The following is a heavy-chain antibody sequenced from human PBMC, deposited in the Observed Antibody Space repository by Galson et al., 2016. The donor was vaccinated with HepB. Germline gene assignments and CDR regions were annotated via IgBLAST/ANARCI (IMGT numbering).Heavy chain of an antibody. CDR1: GFTFSSYA. CDR3: AKGDKVTGWDN. V-gene: IGHV3-23*01. Sequence: SLRLSCAASGFTFSSYAMSWVRQAPGEGLEWIPGISGSGGSTFYADSVKGRFTISRDNSKNIVYLQMNSLRAEDTAVYYCAKGDKVTGWDNWGQGTLVAVSS. D-gene: IGHD6-19*01. CDR2: ISGSGGST. J-gene: IGHJ4*02.